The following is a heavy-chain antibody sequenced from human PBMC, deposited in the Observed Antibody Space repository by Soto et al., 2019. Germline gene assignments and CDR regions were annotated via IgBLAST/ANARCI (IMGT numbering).Heavy chain of an antibody. Sequence: QITLQESGPTLVKPTQTLTLTCTFSGFSLSTSAVGVGWIRQPPGKALEWLSVIYGDDDKRSSPSLRSRLTITKEPSKDQVVRTLTNMDPVDTAPYYCAGTHRDSAGLFDYWGQGILVTVSS. CDR3: AGTHRDSAGLFDY. CDR2: IYGDDDK. J-gene: IGHJ4*02. CDR1: GFSLSTSAVG. V-gene: IGHV2-5*02.